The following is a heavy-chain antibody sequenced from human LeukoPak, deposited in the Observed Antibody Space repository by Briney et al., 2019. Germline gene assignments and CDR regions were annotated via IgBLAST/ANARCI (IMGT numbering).Heavy chain of an antibody. D-gene: IGHD5-18*01. J-gene: IGHJ5*02. CDR1: GGSISSGDYY. CDR2: IRYSGIT. CDR3: ARGYSYGYCWFDP. V-gene: IGHV4-30-4*01. Sequence: SETLSLTCTVSGGSISSGDYYWSWIRQPPGKGLEWIGYIRYSGITNYNPSLKSRVTISVDTSKNQFSLRLTSVTATDTAVYFCARGYSYGYCWFDPWGQGTLVTVSS.